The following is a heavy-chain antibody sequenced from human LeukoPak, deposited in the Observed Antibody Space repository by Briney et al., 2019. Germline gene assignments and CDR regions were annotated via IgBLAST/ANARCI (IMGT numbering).Heavy chain of an antibody. CDR3: ARRLVGGSERGYYFDY. D-gene: IGHD3-3*01. V-gene: IGHV5-51*01. CDR1: GYSFTSYW. CDR2: IYPGDSDT. J-gene: IGHJ4*02. Sequence: GESLKISCKGSGYSFTSYWIGWVRQMPGKGLEWMGIIYPGDSDTRYSPSFQGQVTISADKSISTAYLQWSSLKASDTAMYYCARRLVGGSERGYYFDYWGQGTLVTVSS.